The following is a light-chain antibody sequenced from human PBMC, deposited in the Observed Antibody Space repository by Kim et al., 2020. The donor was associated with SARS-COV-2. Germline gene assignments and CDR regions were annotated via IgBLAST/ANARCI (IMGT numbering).Light chain of an antibody. CDR3: NSYTSSATWV. CDR2: AVS. J-gene: IGLJ3*02. Sequence: QSVLTQPASVSGSPGQSITFSCTGTSSDVGGYDYVSWYQQHPGKAPKLMIYAVSYRPSGVSNRFSGSKSGNTASLTISGLQAEDEADYYCNSYTSSATWVFGGGTQLTVL. V-gene: IGLV2-14*03. CDR1: SSDVGGYDY.